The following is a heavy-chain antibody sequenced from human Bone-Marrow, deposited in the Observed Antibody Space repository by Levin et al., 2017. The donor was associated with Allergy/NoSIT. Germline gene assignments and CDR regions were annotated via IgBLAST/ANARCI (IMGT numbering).Heavy chain of an antibody. CDR1: GYTFTGYY. V-gene: IGHV1-2*02. Sequence: ASVKVSCKASGYTFTGYYMHWVRQAPGQGLEWMGWINPNSGGTNYAQKFQGRVTMTRDTSISTAYMELSRLRSDDTAVYYCATVATIVDGSDYWGQGTLVTVSS. J-gene: IGHJ4*02. CDR3: ATVATIVDGSDY. D-gene: IGHD5-12*01. CDR2: INPNSGGT.